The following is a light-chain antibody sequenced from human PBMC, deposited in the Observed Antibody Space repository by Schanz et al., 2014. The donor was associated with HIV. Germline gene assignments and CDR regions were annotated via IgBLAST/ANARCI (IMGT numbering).Light chain of an antibody. J-gene: IGKJ1*01. CDR3: QQYNNWPRT. CDR1: QTVSSS. Sequence: EIVMTQSPATLSVSPGERVTLSCRASQTVSSSLAWYQQSRGQAPRLLIYGASTRATDVPARFSGSGSGTEFTLTISSLQSEDFAVYYCQQYNNWPRTFGQGTKVEIK. CDR2: GAS. V-gene: IGKV3-15*01.